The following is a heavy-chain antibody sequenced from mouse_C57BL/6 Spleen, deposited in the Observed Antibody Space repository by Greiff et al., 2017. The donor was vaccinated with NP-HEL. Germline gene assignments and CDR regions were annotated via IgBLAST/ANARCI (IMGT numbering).Heavy chain of an antibody. D-gene: IGHD1-1*01. CDR1: GYAFSSSW. CDR2: IYPGDGDT. J-gene: IGHJ1*03. CDR3: APDYYGSSNWYFDV. V-gene: IGHV1-82*01. Sequence: VQLQQSGPELVKPGASVKISCKASGYAFSSSWMNWVKQRPGKGLEWIGRIYPGDGDTNYNGKFKGKATLTADKSSSTAYMQLSSLTSEDSAVYFCAPDYYGSSNWYFDVWGTGTTVTVSS.